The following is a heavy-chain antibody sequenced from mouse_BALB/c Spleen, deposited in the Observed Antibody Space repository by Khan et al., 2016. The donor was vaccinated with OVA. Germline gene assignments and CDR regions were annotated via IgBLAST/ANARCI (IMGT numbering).Heavy chain of an antibody. V-gene: IGHV1-4*01. CDR1: GYTFTSYT. Sequence: QVQLQQSGAELARPGASVKMSCKASGYTFTSYTMHWVKQRSGQGLEWIGYINPSSGYTKYNQKFKDKATLTADKSSSTAYMQLGSLTSEDSAVYYCARTHERWGQGTTLTVSS. CDR2: INPSSGYT. CDR3: ARTHER. J-gene: IGHJ2*01.